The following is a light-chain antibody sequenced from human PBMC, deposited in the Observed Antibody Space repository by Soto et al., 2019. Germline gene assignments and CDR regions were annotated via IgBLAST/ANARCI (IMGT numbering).Light chain of an antibody. J-gene: IGKJ1*01. CDR2: AAS. Sequence: DIQMTQSPSTLSASVGDRATITCRASQSVSSWLAWYQQKPGKSPKLLIYAASSLESGVPSRFTGSGSGTEFTLTISSLQPDDFATYYCQQYDSYSWTFGQGTKVDIK. V-gene: IGKV1-5*03. CDR1: QSVSSW. CDR3: QQYDSYSWT.